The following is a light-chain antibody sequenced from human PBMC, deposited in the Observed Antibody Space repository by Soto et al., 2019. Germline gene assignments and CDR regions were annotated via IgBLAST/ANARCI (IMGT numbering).Light chain of an antibody. V-gene: IGKV1-5*03. Sequence: DIQMTQSPSTLSASVGYRFTITCRASQSISVWLAWYQQKAGKAPNLLIYKASRLESGVPSRFSGSGSGTEFTLTISSLQPDDFATYYCQQYNSYSRTFGQGTRREIK. CDR3: QQYNSYSRT. J-gene: IGKJ5*01. CDR2: KAS. CDR1: QSISVW.